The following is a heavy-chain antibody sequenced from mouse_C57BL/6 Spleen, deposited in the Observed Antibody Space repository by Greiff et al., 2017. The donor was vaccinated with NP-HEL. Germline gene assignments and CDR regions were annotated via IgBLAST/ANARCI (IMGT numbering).Heavy chain of an antibody. J-gene: IGHJ2*01. D-gene: IGHD2-5*01. CDR3: TKGDDSNLYYFDD. CDR1: GYTFTSYW. CDR2: IDPSDSYT. V-gene: IGHV1-69*01. Sequence: QVQLQQPGAELVMPGASVKLSCKASGYTFTSYWMPWVKQRPGQGLEWIGEIDPSDSYTNYNQKLKGKSTLTVDKSSSTSDKQLSSLTSEDSAVYYCTKGDDSNLYYFDDWGQGTTLTVSS.